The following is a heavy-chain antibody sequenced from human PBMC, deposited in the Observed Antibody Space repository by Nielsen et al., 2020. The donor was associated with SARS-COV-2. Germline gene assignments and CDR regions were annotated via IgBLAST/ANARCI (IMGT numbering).Heavy chain of an antibody. J-gene: IGHJ4*02. CDR2: IYSDDNA. CDR3: ATIGARELDY. Sequence: GESLKISCAASGFSVSSNYMSWVRQAAGKGLEWVSVIYSDDNASYADSVKGRFTVSRDNFKNMLFLQMNSLRVEDTAVYYCATIGARELDYWGQGTLVTVSS. V-gene: IGHV3-66*01. D-gene: IGHD6-6*01. CDR1: GFSVSSNY.